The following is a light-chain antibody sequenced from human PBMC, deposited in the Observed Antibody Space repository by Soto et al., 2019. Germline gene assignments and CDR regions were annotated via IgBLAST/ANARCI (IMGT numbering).Light chain of an antibody. CDR2: PAS. CDR3: QQGYNFPRA. CDR1: QPISSW. J-gene: IGKJ1*01. Sequence: DIQMTQSPSSISASVGYRFTITCRASQPISSWLAWYQQVPGQAPYLLIYPASTLQSGVPSRFSGSGSGTDFTLTINSLQPEDFATYYCQQGYNFPRAFGQGTKGDIK. V-gene: IGKV1-12*01.